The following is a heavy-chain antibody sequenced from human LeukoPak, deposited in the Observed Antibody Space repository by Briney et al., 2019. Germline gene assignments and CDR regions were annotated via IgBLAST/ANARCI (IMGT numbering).Heavy chain of an antibody. CDR2: IRFDGSNK. Sequence: PGGSLRLSCAASGFTFSSYGMHWVRQAPGKGLEWVAFIRFDGSNKYYADSVKGRFTISRDNSKNTLYLQMNSLRAEDTAVYYCAKDQGYDSSGYSDYWGQGTLVTVSS. CDR1: GFTFSSYG. D-gene: IGHD3-22*01. V-gene: IGHV3-30*02. CDR3: AKDQGYDSSGYSDY. J-gene: IGHJ4*02.